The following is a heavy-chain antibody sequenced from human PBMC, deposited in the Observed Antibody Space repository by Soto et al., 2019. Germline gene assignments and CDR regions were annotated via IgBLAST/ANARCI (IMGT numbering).Heavy chain of an antibody. CDR2: ISGSGGST. D-gene: IGHD3-22*01. Sequence: GGSLRLSCAASGFTFSSYAMSWVRQAPGKGLEWVSAISGSGGSTYYADSVKGRFTISRDNSKNTLYLQMNSLRAEDTAVYYCAKVGYYDSSGYLTTYYFDYWGQGTLVTVSS. CDR3: AKVGYYDSSGYLTTYYFDY. J-gene: IGHJ4*02. V-gene: IGHV3-23*01. CDR1: GFTFSSYA.